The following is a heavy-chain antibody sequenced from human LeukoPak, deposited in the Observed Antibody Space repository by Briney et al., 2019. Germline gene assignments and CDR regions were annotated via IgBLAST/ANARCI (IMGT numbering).Heavy chain of an antibody. D-gene: IGHD3-10*01. CDR3: ARAYGSAPLTNYYGMDV. J-gene: IGHJ6*02. V-gene: IGHV4-34*01. Sequence: SETLSLTCAVYGGSFSGYYWSWIRQPPGKGLEWIGEINHSGSTNYNPSLKSRVTISVDTSKNQFSLKLSSVTAADTAVYYCARAYGSAPLTNYYGMDVWGQGTTVIVSS. CDR1: GGSFSGYY. CDR2: INHSGST.